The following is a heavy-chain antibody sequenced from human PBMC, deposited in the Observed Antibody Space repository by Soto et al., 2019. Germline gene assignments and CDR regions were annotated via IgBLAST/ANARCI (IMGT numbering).Heavy chain of an antibody. D-gene: IGHD6-6*01. CDR3: ARIASSLGGMDV. J-gene: IGHJ6*02. Sequence: GASVKVSCKASGYTFTGYYMHWVRQAPGQGLEWMGWINPNSGGTNYAQKFQGWVTMTRGTSISTAYMELSRLRSDDTAVYYCARIASSLGGMDVWGQGTTVTVSS. CDR1: GYTFTGYY. CDR2: INPNSGGT. V-gene: IGHV1-2*04.